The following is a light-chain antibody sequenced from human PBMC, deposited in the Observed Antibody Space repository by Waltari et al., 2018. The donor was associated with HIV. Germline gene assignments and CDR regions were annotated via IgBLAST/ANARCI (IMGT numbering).Light chain of an antibody. CDR1: QGISTH. Sequence: DIQLTQSPSFLSASVGDRVTIACRASQGISTHLAWYQQKPGQAPQLLISAASSLESGVPSRCSGRGSGTEFTLTISSLQPEDFATYYCQQLNRYPVTCGGGTKVEIK. J-gene: IGKJ4*01. V-gene: IGKV1-9*01. CDR2: AAS. CDR3: QQLNRYPVT.